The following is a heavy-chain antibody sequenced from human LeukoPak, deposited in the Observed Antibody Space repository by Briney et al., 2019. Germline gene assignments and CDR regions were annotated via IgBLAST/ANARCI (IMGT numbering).Heavy chain of an antibody. CDR2: ISSSGSTI. D-gene: IGHD3-9*01. CDR3: ARDQLSYYDILTGFYYYYGMDV. Sequence: GGSLRLSCAASGFTFSSYEMNWVRQAPGKGLEWVSYISSSGSTIYYADSVKGRFTISRDNAKNSLYLQMNSLRAEDTAVYYCARDQLSYYDILTGFYYYYGMDVWGQGTTVTVSS. J-gene: IGHJ6*02. V-gene: IGHV3-48*03. CDR1: GFTFSSYE.